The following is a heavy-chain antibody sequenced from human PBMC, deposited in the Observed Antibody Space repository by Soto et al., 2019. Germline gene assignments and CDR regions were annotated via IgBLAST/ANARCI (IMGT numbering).Heavy chain of an antibody. Sequence: QVHLEESGGGVVQPGRSLRLSCAASGFTFRDYAFHWVRQAPGKGLEWVTLISYDGSSTLFADSVKGRSTISRDNSQKTLYLQMNSLRAEDTAVYYCARQGMAARKYFHKYLDVWGQGTTVIVSS. D-gene: IGHD6-6*01. CDR1: GFTFRDYA. CDR3: ARQGMAARKYFHKYLDV. CDR2: ISYDGSST. J-gene: IGHJ6*02. V-gene: IGHV3-30-3*01.